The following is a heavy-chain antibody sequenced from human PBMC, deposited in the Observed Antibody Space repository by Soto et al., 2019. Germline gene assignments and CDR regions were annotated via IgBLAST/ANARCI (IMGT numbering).Heavy chain of an antibody. J-gene: IGHJ3*02. D-gene: IGHD3-9*01. CDR1: GGSISSHS. CDR3: ARVGWYYDILTGHYGAFDI. Sequence: PSETLSLTCIVSGGSISSHSWTWIRQPPGKGLEWIGYIYYSGSTNYNPSLKSRVTISVDKSKNQLSLKLSSVTAADTAVYYCARVGWYYDILTGHYGAFDIWGQGTMVTVSS. CDR2: IYYSGST. V-gene: IGHV4-59*11.